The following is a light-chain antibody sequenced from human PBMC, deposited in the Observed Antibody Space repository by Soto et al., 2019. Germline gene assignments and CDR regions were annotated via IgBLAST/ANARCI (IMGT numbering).Light chain of an antibody. V-gene: IGLV1-44*01. CDR1: SSNIGSNT. Sequence: QSVLTQPPSASGTPGQRVTISCSGSSSNIGSNTVNWYQQLPGTAPKLLIYSNNQRPSGVPDRLSGSKSGTSASLAISGLQSEDEADYYCAAWDDSLNGVFGGGTKLTVL. CDR2: SNN. J-gene: IGLJ2*01. CDR3: AAWDDSLNGV.